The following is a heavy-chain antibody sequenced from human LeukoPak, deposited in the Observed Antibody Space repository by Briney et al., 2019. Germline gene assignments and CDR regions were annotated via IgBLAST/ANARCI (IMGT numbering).Heavy chain of an antibody. D-gene: IGHD4-17*01. J-gene: IGHJ6*02. CDR2: IKQDGSEK. V-gene: IGHV3-7*01. CDR1: GFTFSSYW. CDR3: AREGSTVTTEAYYYYYYGMDV. Sequence: GGSLRLSCAASGFTFSSYWVSWVRQAPGKGLEWVANIKQDGSEKYYVDSVKGRFTISRDNAKNSLYLQMNSLRAEDTAVYYCAREGSTVTTEAYYYYYYGMDVWGQGTTVTVSS.